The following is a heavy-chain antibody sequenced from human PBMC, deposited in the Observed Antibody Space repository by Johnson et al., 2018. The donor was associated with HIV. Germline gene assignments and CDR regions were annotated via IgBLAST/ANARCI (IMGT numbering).Heavy chain of an antibody. D-gene: IGHD6-6*01. CDR3: AKEYSSSSRDLAN. CDR1: AFSVSSNY. J-gene: IGHJ3*01. Sequence: VQLVESGGGLVQPGGSLRLSCAVSAFSVSSNYMSWVRQAPGKGLEWVAVLSYDGSNKYYADSVKGRFTISRDNSKNTLYLQMNSLRAEDTAVYYCAKEYSSSSRDLANWGQGTMVTVSS. V-gene: IGHV3-30*18. CDR2: LSYDGSNK.